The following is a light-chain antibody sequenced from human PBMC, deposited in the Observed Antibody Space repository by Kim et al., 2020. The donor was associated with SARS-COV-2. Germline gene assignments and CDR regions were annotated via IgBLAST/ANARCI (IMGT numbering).Light chain of an antibody. V-gene: IGLV2-14*01. CDR2: DVN. Sequence: QSASVSGSPGQSITISCTGTSSDVGGFNYVSWYQQHPGKAPKLLIYDVNTRPSGVSSRFSGSKSGNTASLTISGLQAEDEADYHCSSYTTSISYVFGTGTKVTVL. CDR3: SSYTTSISYV. CDR1: SSDVGGFNY. J-gene: IGLJ1*01.